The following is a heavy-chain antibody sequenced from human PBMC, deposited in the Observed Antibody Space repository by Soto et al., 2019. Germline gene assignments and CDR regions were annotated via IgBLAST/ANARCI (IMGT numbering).Heavy chain of an antibody. CDR2: FNPNSGDT. Sequence: ASVKVSCKASGYIFTAYSMHWMRQAPGQGLEWVGWFNPNSGDTIYAQKSQGRVTLTRDMTISTAYMDLFGLRSDDTAVYYCATASGYGSLASVNPYPDYWGPGTLVTVSS. CDR1: GYIFTAYS. CDR3: ATASGYGSLASVNPYPDY. V-gene: IGHV1-2*02. J-gene: IGHJ4*01. D-gene: IGHD3-10*01.